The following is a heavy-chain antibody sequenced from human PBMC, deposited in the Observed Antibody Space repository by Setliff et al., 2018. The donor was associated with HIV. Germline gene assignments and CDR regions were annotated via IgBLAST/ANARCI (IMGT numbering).Heavy chain of an antibody. CDR3: VRVTADRTNYYYYMDV. Sequence: ASVKVSCKASGYTLSGYYIHWVRQAPGQGLEWMGWINSKSGDTNYAQKFQGRVTMTTDTSTNTAYMEVRSLTSDDTAVYYCVRVTADRTNYYYYMDVWDKGTTVTVSS. D-gene: IGHD4-17*01. J-gene: IGHJ6*03. V-gene: IGHV1-2*02. CDR2: INSKSGDT. CDR1: GYTLSGYY.